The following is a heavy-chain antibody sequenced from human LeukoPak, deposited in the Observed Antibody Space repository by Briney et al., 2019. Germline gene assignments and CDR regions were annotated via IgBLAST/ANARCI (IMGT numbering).Heavy chain of an antibody. Sequence: SETLSLTCSVSGGSINSDFWTWIRQPAGKGLEWIGRIHSSETTIYSPSLKSRVTISVDTSKNQFSLKLSSVTAADTAVYYCARNYYGSGSYSYYYYYYMDVWGKGITVTVSS. J-gene: IGHJ6*03. D-gene: IGHD3-10*01. CDR1: GGSINSDF. CDR3: ARNYYGSGSYSYYYYYYMDV. CDR2: IHSSETT. V-gene: IGHV4-4*07.